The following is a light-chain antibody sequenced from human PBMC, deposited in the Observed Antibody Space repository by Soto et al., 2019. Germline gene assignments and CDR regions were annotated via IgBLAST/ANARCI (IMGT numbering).Light chain of an antibody. Sequence: ALQMTQSPSSLSAAVGDRVTMTCRASQDIRNELGWYQQKPGKAPNLLIYSASSLHTGVPSRFSGSGSCSYFTLTISGLQPDDFATYYCLEDYNYPRTFGRGTKVEV. V-gene: IGKV1-6*02. CDR1: QDIRNE. CDR3: LEDYNYPRT. J-gene: IGKJ1*01. CDR2: SAS.